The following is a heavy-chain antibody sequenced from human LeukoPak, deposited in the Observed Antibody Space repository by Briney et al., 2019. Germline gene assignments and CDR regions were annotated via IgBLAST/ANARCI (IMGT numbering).Heavy chain of an antibody. CDR1: GFTFDDYG. J-gene: IGHJ4*02. CDR2: INWNGGST. CDR3: ARDDAAVLYSSSWFLDY. D-gene: IGHD6-13*01. V-gene: IGHV3-20*04. Sequence: PXGSLRLSCAASGFTFDDYGMSWVRQAPGKGLEGVSGINWNGGSTVYADSVKGRFTISRDNAKNSLYLQMNSLRAEDTALYYCARDDAAVLYSSSWFLDYWGQGTLVTVSS.